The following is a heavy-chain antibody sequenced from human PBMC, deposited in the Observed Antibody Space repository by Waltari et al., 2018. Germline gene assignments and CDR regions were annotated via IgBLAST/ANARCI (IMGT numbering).Heavy chain of an antibody. CDR2: IKSDSDGVST. CDR1: GFTFSSYH. J-gene: IGHJ4*02. V-gene: IGHV1-46*01. Sequence: QMQLVQSGAEVMKPGASVQVSCKASGFTFSSYHLHWVRQAPGQGLEWMGRIKSDSDGVSTIYAQRFQGRVTMTRDTSTSTAYMELSSLRSEDTAVYYCARESPHSYYFDYWGQGTLLTVSS. CDR3: ARESPHSYYFDY.